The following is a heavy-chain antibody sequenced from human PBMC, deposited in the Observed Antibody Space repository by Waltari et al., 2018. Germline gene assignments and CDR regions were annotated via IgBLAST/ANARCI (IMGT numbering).Heavy chain of an antibody. CDR1: GYTLTELS. Sequence: QVQLVQSGAEVKKPGASVKVSCKVSGYTLTELSMHWVRQAPGKGLEWMGGFDPEDGETIYARKFQGRVTITEDTATDTAYMELSSLRSEDTAVYYCATGRGPTRLDYWGQGTLVTVSS. V-gene: IGHV1-24*01. J-gene: IGHJ4*02. D-gene: IGHD3-10*01. CDR3: ATGRGPTRLDY. CDR2: FDPEDGET.